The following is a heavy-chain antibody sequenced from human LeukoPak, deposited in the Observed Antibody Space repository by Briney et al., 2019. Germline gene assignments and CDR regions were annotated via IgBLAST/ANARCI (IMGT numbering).Heavy chain of an antibody. CDR1: GYTFTSYD. D-gene: IGHD3-10*01. J-gene: IGHJ4*02. Sequence: PSVKVSCKASGYTFTSYDINWVRQATGQGLEWMGWMNPNSGNTGYAQKFQGRVTMTRDTSTSTVYMELSSLRSEDTAVYYCAREPYYYGSGSYYNPYFDYWGQGTLVTVSS. CDR3: AREPYYYGSGSYYNPYFDY. V-gene: IGHV1-8*02. CDR2: MNPNSGNT.